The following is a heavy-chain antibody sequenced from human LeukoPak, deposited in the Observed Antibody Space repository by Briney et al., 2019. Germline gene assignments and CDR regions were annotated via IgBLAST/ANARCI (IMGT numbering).Heavy chain of an antibody. V-gene: IGHV4-34*01. CDR2: INHSGST. Sequence: SETLSLTYAVYGGSFSGYYWSWIRQPPGKGLEWIGEINHSGSTNYNPSLKSRVTISVDTSKNQFSLKLSSVTAADTAVYYCARARYYYDSSGYGFDYWGQGTLVTVSS. CDR3: ARARYYYDSSGYGFDY. CDR1: GGSFSGYY. J-gene: IGHJ4*02. D-gene: IGHD3-22*01.